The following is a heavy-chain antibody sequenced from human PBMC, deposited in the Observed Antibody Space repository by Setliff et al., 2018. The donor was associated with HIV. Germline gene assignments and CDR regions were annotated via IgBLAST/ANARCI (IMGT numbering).Heavy chain of an antibody. CDR2: IYPGDSDT. Sequence: PGESLKISCKTSGYNFRMYWIAWVRQMPGKGLEWMGIIYPGDSDTRYSPSFQGQVTISADKSISTAYLQWSSLKASDTAVYYCARGQEMYMMVTELGGYYYSQMDVWGLGTTVTVSS. J-gene: IGHJ6*03. V-gene: IGHV5-51*01. D-gene: IGHD5-18*01. CDR1: GYNFRMYW. CDR3: ARGQEMYMMVTELGGYYYSQMDV.